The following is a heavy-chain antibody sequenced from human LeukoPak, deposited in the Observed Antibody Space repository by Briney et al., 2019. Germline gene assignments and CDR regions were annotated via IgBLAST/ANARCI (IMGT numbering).Heavy chain of an antibody. CDR1: GYTFTGYY. CDR3: ARGDPSLDFYYYGMDV. CDR2: INPNSGGT. V-gene: IGHV1-2*04. J-gene: IGHJ6*02. D-gene: IGHD2-21*02. Sequence: ASVKVSCKASGYTFTGYYMHWVRQAPGQGLEWMGWINPNSGGTNYAQKFQGWVTMTRDTSISTAYMELSGLRSDDTAVYYCARGDPSLDFYYYGMDVWGQGTTVTVSS.